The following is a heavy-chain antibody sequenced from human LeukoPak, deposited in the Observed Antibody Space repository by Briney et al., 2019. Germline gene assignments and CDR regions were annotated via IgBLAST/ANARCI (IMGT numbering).Heavy chain of an antibody. CDR2: ISYDGSNK. Sequence: GGSLRLSCAASGFTFSSYAMHWVRQAPGKGLEWVAIISYDGSNKYYADSVKGRFTISRDNSKNTLYLQMNSLRAEDTAVYYCARDLTRRYCTSTSCPQDYWGQGTLVTVSS. V-gene: IGHV3-30-3*01. CDR1: GFTFSSYA. J-gene: IGHJ4*02. CDR3: ARDLTRRYCTSTSCPQDY. D-gene: IGHD2-2*01.